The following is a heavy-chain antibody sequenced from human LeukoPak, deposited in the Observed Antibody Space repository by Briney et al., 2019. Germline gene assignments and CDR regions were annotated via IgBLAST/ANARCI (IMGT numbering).Heavy chain of an antibody. Sequence: GGSLRLSCAASGFTFSSYSMNWVRQAPGKGLEWVSSISSGSSYIYYADSVKGRFTISRDNAKNSLYLQMNSLRAEDTAVYYCARDNYYDSSARSALDYWGQGTLVTVSS. CDR1: GFTFSSYS. CDR2: ISSGSSYI. J-gene: IGHJ4*02. V-gene: IGHV3-21*01. D-gene: IGHD3-22*01. CDR3: ARDNYYDSSARSALDY.